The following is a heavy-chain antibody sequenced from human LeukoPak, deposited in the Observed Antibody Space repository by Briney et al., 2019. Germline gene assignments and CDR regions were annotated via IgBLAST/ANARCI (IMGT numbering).Heavy chain of an antibody. Sequence: SQTLSLTCAISGDSVSSNSAAWNWIKQSPSRGLEWLGRTYYRSKWYNDYAVSVKSRITINPDTSKNQFSLQLNSVTPEDTAVYYCARAGLVYSGSYSNFDYWGQGTLVTVSS. J-gene: IGHJ4*02. CDR1: GDSVSSNSAA. CDR2: TYYRSKWYN. D-gene: IGHD1-26*01. CDR3: ARAGLVYSGSYSNFDY. V-gene: IGHV6-1*01.